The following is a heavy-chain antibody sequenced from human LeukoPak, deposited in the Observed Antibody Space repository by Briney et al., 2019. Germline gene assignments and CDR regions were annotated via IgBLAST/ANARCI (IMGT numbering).Heavy chain of an antibody. Sequence: GASVKVSCKASGYTFNSYGISWVRQAPGQWFEWMGWINPNSGGTNYAQKFQGRVTMTRDTSISTAYMELSRLRSDDTAVYYCARRMTTTDAFDIWGQGTMVTVSS. J-gene: IGHJ3*02. CDR2: INPNSGGT. CDR1: GYTFNSYG. D-gene: IGHD4-17*01. V-gene: IGHV1-2*02. CDR3: ARRMTTTDAFDI.